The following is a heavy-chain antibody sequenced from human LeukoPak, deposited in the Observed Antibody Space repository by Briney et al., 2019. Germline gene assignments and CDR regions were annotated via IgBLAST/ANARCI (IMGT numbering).Heavy chain of an antibody. CDR3: AKNYGGNSYYFDY. CDR1: GFTFSSYA. J-gene: IGHJ4*02. CDR2: ISGSGGST. D-gene: IGHD4-17*01. Sequence: GGSLRLSCAASGFTFSSYAMSWVRQAPGKGLEWVSAISGSGGSTYYADSVKGRFTISRDNSKNTLYLQMNSPRAEDTAVYYCAKNYGGNSYYFDYWGQGTLVTVSS. V-gene: IGHV3-23*01.